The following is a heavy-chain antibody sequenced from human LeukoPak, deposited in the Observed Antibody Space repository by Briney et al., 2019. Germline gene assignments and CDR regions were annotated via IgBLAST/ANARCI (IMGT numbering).Heavy chain of an antibody. CDR1: GGSISSSSYY. J-gene: IGHJ4*02. V-gene: IGHV4-39*01. CDR3: ASQTSRGSPVDY. CDR2: IYYSGST. Sequence: SETLSLTCSVSGGSISSSSYYWGWIRQPPGEGLEWIGSIYYSGSTYYNPSLKSRVTISVDTSKNQFSLKLSSVTAADTAVYYCASQTSRGSPVDYWGQGTLVTVSS. D-gene: IGHD1-14*01.